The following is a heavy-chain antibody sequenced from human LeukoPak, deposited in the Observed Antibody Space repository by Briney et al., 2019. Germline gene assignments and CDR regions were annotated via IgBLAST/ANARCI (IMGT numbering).Heavy chain of an antibody. J-gene: IGHJ4*02. CDR2: IIPILGIA. CDR1: GGTFSSYT. V-gene: IGHV1-69*04. CDR3: ARDESGYCSSTSCYINDY. D-gene: IGHD2-2*02. Sequence: SVKVSCKASGGTFSSYTISWVRQAPGQGLEWMGRIIPILGIANYAQKFQGRVTITADKSTSTAYMELSRLRSEDTAVYYCARDESGYCSSTSCYINDYWGQGTLVTVSS.